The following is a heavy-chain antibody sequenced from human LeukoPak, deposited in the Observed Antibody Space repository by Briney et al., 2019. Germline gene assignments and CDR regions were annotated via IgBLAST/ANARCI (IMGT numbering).Heavy chain of an antibody. CDR1: GGSFSNYY. J-gene: IGHJ6*03. V-gene: IGHV4-34*01. CDR2: INHSGST. Sequence: PSETLSLTCAVYGGSFSNYYWSWIRQPPGKGLEWIGEINHSGSTNYNPSLKSRVTISVDTSKNQFSLKLSSVTAADTAVYYCARGYCSGGSCYSYYYYNYMDVWGKGTTVTVSS. CDR3: ARGYCSGGSCYSYYYYNYMDV. D-gene: IGHD2-15*01.